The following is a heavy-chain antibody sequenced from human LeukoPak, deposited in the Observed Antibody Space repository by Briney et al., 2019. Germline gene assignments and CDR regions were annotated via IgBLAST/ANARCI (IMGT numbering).Heavy chain of an antibody. Sequence: GGSLRLSCAASGFTFKNFAMSWVRQAPGRGLEWVSSSDGSGRLTYYDDSVKGRFIISRDNSKDTLYLEMDSLRAEDSAVYYCARAISQFVIGGAAYWGQGTQVTVSS. CDR1: GFTFKNFA. CDR2: SDGSGRLT. J-gene: IGHJ4*02. D-gene: IGHD3-10*01. CDR3: ARAISQFVIGGAAY. V-gene: IGHV3-23*01.